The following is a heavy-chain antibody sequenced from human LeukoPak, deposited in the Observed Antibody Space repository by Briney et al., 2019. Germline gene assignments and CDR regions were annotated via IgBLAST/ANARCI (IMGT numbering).Heavy chain of an antibody. J-gene: IGHJ4*02. CDR2: INPNSGGT. V-gene: IGHV1-2*02. D-gene: IGHD3-10*01. CDR1: GYTFTGYY. CDR3: ARGLGELLWFGEPYFDY. Sequence: ASVKVSCKASGYTFTGYYMHWVRQAPGQGLEWMGWINPNSGGTNYAQKFQGRVTMTRDTSISTAYMELSSLRSEDTAVYYCARGLGELLWFGEPYFDYWGQGTLVTVSS.